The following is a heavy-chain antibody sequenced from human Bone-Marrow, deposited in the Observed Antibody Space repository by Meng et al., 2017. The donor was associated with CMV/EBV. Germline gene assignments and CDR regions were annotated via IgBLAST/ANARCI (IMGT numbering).Heavy chain of an antibody. D-gene: IGHD2-2*01. CDR3: ARERGYCSSTSCIFDY. Sequence: LSLTCAASGFTFSSYSMNWVRQAPGKGLEWVSSISSSSSYIYYADSVKGRFTISRDNAKNSLYLQMNSLRAEDTAVYYCARERGYCSSTSCIFDYWGQGTLVTVSS. CDR1: GFTFSSYS. CDR2: ISSSSSYI. V-gene: IGHV3-21*01. J-gene: IGHJ4*02.